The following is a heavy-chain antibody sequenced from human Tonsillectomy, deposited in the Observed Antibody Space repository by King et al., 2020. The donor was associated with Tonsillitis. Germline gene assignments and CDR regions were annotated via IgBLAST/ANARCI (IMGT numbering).Heavy chain of an antibody. CDR1: GGTFTSYA. CDR2: IIPLFGAA. D-gene: IGHD3-3*01. CDR3: ARGGGPQYNDFWSGYYFDF. V-gene: IGHV1-69*01. Sequence: VQLVQSGAEVKKPGSSVKVSCKASGGTFTSYAINWVRQAPGQGLEWMGGIIPLFGAANYAQKFQGRVTLTADDSTDTAYMELTSLTSEDTAVYYCARGGGPQYNDFWSGYYFDFGGKGNLVTVSS. J-gene: IGHJ4*01.